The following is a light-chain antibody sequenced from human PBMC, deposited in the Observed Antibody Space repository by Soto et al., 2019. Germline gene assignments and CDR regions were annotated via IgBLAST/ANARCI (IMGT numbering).Light chain of an antibody. CDR1: SSDIGGYNS. J-gene: IGLJ1*01. V-gene: IGLV2-14*03. Sequence: QSALTQPASVSGSPGQSITISCTGTSSDIGGYNSVSWYQQHPGKAPKLIIYEISNRPSGVSNRFSASKSGNTASLTISGLQAEDEADYYCSSYTSSVTYVFGTGTQLTVL. CDR3: SSYTSSVTYV. CDR2: EIS.